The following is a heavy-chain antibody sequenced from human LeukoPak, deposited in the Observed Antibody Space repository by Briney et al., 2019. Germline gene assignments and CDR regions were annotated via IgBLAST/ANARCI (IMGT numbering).Heavy chain of an antibody. J-gene: IGHJ6*03. CDR2: IYYSGST. CDR1: GDSISSSSYY. Sequence: SETLSLTCTVSGDSISSSSYYWGWIRQPPGKGLEWIGSIYYSGSTYYNPSLKSRVTISVDTSKNQFSLKLSSVTAADTAVYYCARGPRIAARRGYYYYYMDVWGKGTTVTVSS. D-gene: IGHD6-6*01. CDR3: ARGPRIAARRGYYYYYMDV. V-gene: IGHV4-39*07.